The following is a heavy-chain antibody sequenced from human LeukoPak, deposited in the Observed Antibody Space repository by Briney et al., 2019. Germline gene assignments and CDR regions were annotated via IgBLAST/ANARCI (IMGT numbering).Heavy chain of an antibody. V-gene: IGHV1-69*05. CDR3: ARSGMGRLDAFDI. J-gene: IGHJ3*02. D-gene: IGHD1-26*01. Sequence: HRASVKVSCKASGGTFSSYAISWVRQAPGQGLEWMGRIIPIFGTANYAQKFQGRVTITTDESTSTAYMELSSLRSEDTAVYYCARSGMGRLDAFDIWGQGTMVTVSS. CDR1: GGTFSSYA. CDR2: IIPIFGTA.